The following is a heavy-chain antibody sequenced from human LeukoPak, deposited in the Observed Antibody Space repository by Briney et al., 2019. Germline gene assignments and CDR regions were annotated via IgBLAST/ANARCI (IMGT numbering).Heavy chain of an antibody. V-gene: IGHV1-8*01. J-gene: IGHJ4*02. CDR3: AGGGAHYYDSSGYSDY. CDR1: GYTFTSYD. Sequence: ASVKVSCKASGYTFTSYDINWVRQATGQGLEWMGWMNPNSGNTGYAQKFQGRVTMTRNTSISTAYMELSSLRSEDTAVYYCAGGGAHYYDSSGYSDYWGQGTLVTVSS. CDR2: MNPNSGNT. D-gene: IGHD3-22*01.